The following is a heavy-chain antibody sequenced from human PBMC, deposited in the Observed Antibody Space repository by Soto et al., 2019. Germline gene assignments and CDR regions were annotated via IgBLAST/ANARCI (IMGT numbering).Heavy chain of an antibody. J-gene: IGHJ6*03. CDR1: GDSFNDYY. CDR2: INPNSGVT. Sequence: QVQLVQSGAEVRKPGASVTVSCRSSGDSFNDYYIHWVRQAPGQGLEWMGWINPNSGVTKYAQKFQGRGRLTRDTSIRTVYMQLSRLRSDDTAVYYCARESGGATATLDYYYFYMDVWGTGTTVTVSS. V-gene: IGHV1-2*02. CDR3: ARESGGATATLDYYYFYMDV. D-gene: IGHD5-12*01.